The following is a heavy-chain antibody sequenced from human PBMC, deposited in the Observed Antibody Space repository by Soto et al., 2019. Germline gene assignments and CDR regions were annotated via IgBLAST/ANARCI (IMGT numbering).Heavy chain of an antibody. V-gene: IGHV3-7*01. CDR1: GFTFSSYW. J-gene: IGHJ5*02. CDR2: IKQDGSEK. D-gene: IGHD3-3*01. CDR3: ARAQGYYDFWSGYYPNWFDP. Sequence: GGSLRLSCAASGFTFSSYWMSWVRQAPGKGLEWVANIKQDGSEKYYVDSVKGRFTISRDNAKNSLYLQMNSLRAEDTAVYYCARAQGYYDFWSGYYPNWFDPWGQGTLVTVSA.